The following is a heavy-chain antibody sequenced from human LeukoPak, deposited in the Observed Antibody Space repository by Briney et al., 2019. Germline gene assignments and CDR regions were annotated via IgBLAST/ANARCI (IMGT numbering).Heavy chain of an antibody. Sequence: GESLRISCKGSGYSFTSYWISWVRQMPGKGLEWMGIIYPGDSDTRYSPSFQGQVTISADKSISTAYLQWSSLKASDTAMYYCARTDIVVVVAATPDAFDIWGQGTMVTASS. J-gene: IGHJ3*02. D-gene: IGHD2-15*01. V-gene: IGHV5-51*01. CDR1: GYSFTSYW. CDR2: IYPGDSDT. CDR3: ARTDIVVVVAATPDAFDI.